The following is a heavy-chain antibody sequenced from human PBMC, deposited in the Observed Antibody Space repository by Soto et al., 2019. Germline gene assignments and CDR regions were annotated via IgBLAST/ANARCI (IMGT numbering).Heavy chain of an antibody. CDR2: ISAYNGNT. D-gene: IGHD1-1*01. J-gene: IGHJ6*02. Sequence: GASVKVSCKASGYTFTSYGISWVRQAPGQGLEWMGWISAYNGNTNYAQKLQGRVTMTTDTSTSTAYMELRSLRSDDTAVYYCATTGYGTIYYGMDVWGQGTTVTVSS. CDR1: GYTFTSYG. V-gene: IGHV1-18*04. CDR3: ATTGYGTIYYGMDV.